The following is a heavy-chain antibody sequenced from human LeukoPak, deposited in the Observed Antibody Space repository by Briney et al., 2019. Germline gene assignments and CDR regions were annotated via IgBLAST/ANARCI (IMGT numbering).Heavy chain of an antibody. V-gene: IGHV4-59*01. CDR3: VRFGVNYDMDV. CDR2: IHYSGRA. J-gene: IGHJ6*02. Sequence: PSETLSLTCSVSGVSISGYYWTWVRQPPGKGLEWIGQIHYSGRADYNPSLKSRITMSVDASGNQISLKLSSVTAADTAIYHCVRFGVNYDMDVWGQGTTVTVFS. CDR1: GVSISGYY. D-gene: IGHD3-16*01.